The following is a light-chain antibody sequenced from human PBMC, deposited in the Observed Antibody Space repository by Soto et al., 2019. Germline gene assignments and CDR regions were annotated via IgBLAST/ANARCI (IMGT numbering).Light chain of an antibody. J-gene: IGKJ1*01. CDR2: AAS. CDR3: QKYSSAPRT. CDR1: QGISNY. Sequence: DIQMTQSPSSLSASVGDRVTITCRASQGISNYLAWYQQKPGKVPKLLIYAASTVQSGVPSRFRGSGSGTDFTITISSLQPEDVATYYCQKYSSAPRTFGQGTKVEIK. V-gene: IGKV1-27*01.